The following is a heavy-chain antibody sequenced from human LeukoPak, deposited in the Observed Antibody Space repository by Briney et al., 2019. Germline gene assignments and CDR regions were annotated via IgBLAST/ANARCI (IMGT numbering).Heavy chain of an antibody. D-gene: IGHD3-22*01. CDR2: ISGSGGST. CDR1: GFTFSSYG. Sequence: GGSLRLSCAASGFTFSSYGMSWVRQAPGKGLEWVSAISGSGGSTYYADSVKGRFIISRDNSKNTLYLQMNSLRAEDTAVYYCANDGAYYDSRTDAFDIWGQGTMVTVSS. J-gene: IGHJ3*02. CDR3: ANDGAYYDSRTDAFDI. V-gene: IGHV3-23*01.